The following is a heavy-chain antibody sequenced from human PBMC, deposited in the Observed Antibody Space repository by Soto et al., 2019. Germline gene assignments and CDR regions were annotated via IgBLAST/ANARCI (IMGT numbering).Heavy chain of an antibody. V-gene: IGHV4-39*01. CDR1: GGSISSSTYY. Sequence: SETLSLTCTFSGGSISSSTYYWGWMRQPPGKGMEWIASFFIGGNTYYNTSLKSRVTISVDTSKKKISLKLSSVTAADTAVYYCARHHDYWGQGTLVTVS. CDR2: FFIGGNT. J-gene: IGHJ4*02. CDR3: ARHHDY.